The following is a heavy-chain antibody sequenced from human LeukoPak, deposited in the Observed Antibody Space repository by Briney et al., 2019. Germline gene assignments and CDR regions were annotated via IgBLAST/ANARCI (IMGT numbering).Heavy chain of an antibody. D-gene: IGHD2-2*01. Sequence: GGSLRLSCAASGFTVSSNYMSWVRQAPGKGLEWVSAIYSSGSTYYADSVKGRFTISRDNSKNTLYLQMNSLTAEDTAVYYCARAYCSGTGWYYWYFDLCGRGTLVTVSS. J-gene: IGHJ2*01. V-gene: IGHV3-53*01. CDR2: IYSSGST. CDR3: ARAYCSGTGWYYWYFDL. CDR1: GFTVSSNY.